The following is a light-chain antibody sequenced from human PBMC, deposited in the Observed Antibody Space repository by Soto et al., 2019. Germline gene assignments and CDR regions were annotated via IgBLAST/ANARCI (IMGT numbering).Light chain of an antibody. CDR1: SSDVGTYNY. Sequence: QSVLTQPRSVSGPPGQSVSISCSGTSSDVGTYNYVSWYQQHPGKAPKLMIYDVSKRPSGVPDRFSGSKSGNTASLTISGLQAEDEADYYCAAWDDSLNAVVFGGGTQLTVL. CDR2: DVS. CDR3: AAWDDSLNAVV. J-gene: IGLJ2*01. V-gene: IGLV2-11*01.